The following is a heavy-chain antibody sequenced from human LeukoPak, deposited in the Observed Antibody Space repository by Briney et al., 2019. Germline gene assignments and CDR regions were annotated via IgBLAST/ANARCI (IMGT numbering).Heavy chain of an antibody. CDR1: GGSISSYY. Sequence: PSGTLSLTCTVSGGSISSYYWSWIRQPPGKGLEWIGYIYYSGSTNYNPSLKSRVTISVDTSKNQFSLKLSSVTAADTAVYYCARGEEYFDYWGQGTLVTVSS. D-gene: IGHD1-26*01. V-gene: IGHV4-59*01. CDR3: ARGEEYFDY. CDR2: IYYSGST. J-gene: IGHJ4*02.